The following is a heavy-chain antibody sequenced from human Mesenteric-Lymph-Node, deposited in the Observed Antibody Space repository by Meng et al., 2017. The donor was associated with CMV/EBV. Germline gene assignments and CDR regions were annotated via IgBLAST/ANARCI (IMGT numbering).Heavy chain of an antibody. J-gene: IGHJ4*02. V-gene: IGHV3-73*01. CDR1: GFTFSGSA. CDR3: ARVDYDFWSGYYSYFDS. D-gene: IGHD3-3*01. Sequence: GESLKISCAASGFTFSGSAMHWVRQASGKGLEWVGRIRSKANSYATDYAESMEGRFTISRDDSKNTAFLQMNSLKTEDTAVYYCARVDYDFWSGYYSYFDSWGQGTLVTVSS. CDR2: IRSKANSYAT.